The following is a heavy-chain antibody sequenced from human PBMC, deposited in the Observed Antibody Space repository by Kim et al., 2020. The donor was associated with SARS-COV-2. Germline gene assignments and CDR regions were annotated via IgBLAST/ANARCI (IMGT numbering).Heavy chain of an antibody. J-gene: IGHJ6*02. Sequence: SETLSLTCTVSGGSISSGSYYWSWIRQPAGKGLEWIGRIYTSGSTNYNPSLKSRVTISVDTSKNQFSLKLSSVTAADTAVYYCARTQTPTVVTPGDADYYYYYGMDVWGQGTTVTVSS. CDR2: IYTSGST. V-gene: IGHV4-61*02. D-gene: IGHD4-17*01. CDR3: ARTQTPTVVTPGDADYYYYYGMDV. CDR1: GGSISSGSYY.